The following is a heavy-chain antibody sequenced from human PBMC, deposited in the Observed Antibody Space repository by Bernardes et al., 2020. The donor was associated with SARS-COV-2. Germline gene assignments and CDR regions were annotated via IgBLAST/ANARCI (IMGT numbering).Heavy chain of an antibody. CDR2: ISCSGGST. D-gene: IGHD6-13*01. CDR1: GFTLSSYA. J-gene: IGHJ4*02. CDR3: ARGSRSSSWDFDY. Sequence: GGSLRLSCAASGFTLSSYAMSWVRQAPGKGLEWVSGISCSGGSTWYADSVKGRFTVSRDNSQNTLYLQMNSLRVEDTAVYYCARGSRSSSWDFDYWGQGTLVTVSS. V-gene: IGHV3-23*01.